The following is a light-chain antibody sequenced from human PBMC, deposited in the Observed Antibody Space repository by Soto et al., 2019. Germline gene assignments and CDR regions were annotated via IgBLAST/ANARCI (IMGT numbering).Light chain of an antibody. CDR1: QSFSSY. CDR2: DAS. V-gene: IGKV3-11*01. CDR3: QQRSNWPPVIT. J-gene: IGKJ5*01. Sequence: EIVLTQSPATPSLSPGERATLSCRASQSFSSYLAWYQQKPGQAPRLLIYDASKRATGIPARFSGRGSVTDFTLTISSLEPEDFAVYYCQQRSNWPPVITFGQGTRLEIK.